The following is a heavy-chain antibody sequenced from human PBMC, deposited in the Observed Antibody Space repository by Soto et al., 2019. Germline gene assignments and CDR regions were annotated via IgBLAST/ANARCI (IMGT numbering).Heavy chain of an antibody. V-gene: IGHV2-70*11. D-gene: IGHD5-12*01. CDR3: SRMSSGYDNTCHYYGLDV. CDR2: IDWDDDK. Sequence: SWIRQPPGKALEWLARIDWDDDKYYSTYLKTRLTISKHNSKNQVVLTMTNMAPRDTATYCCSRMSSGYDNTCHYYGLDVWGKGTTVTVSS. J-gene: IGHJ6*04.